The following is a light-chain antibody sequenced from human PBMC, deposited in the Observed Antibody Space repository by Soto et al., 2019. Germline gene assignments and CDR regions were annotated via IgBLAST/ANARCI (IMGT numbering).Light chain of an antibody. CDR3: QQYGSSPT. CDR2: GAT. Sequence: EIELTQSPGTLSLSPGERATLSCRASQSVSSSYLAWYQQKPDQPPRLLIYGATSRATGIPNRFSGSGSGTDFTLTISRLEPEDFAVYYCQQYGSSPTFGQGTKVEIK. CDR1: QSVSSSY. J-gene: IGKJ1*01. V-gene: IGKV3-20*01.